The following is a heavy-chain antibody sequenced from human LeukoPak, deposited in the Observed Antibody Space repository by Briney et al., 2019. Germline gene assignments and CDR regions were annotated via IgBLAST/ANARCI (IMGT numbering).Heavy chain of an antibody. Sequence: GKSLKISCEGSGYSFTKHWISWVRQMPGKSLEWMGRINPSDSYTDYSPSCQGHVTISADKSISIAYLQWSSLKASDTAMYYCARPGYYHRSGSPGPRDNWFDAWGQGTLVTVSS. CDR1: GYSFTKHW. J-gene: IGHJ5*02. V-gene: IGHV5-10-1*01. CDR3: ARPGYYHRSGSPGPRDNWFDA. CDR2: INPSDSYT. D-gene: IGHD3-10*01.